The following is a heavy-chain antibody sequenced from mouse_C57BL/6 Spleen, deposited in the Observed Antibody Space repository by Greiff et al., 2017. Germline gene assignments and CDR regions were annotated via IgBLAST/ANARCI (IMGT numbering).Heavy chain of an antibody. CDR3: ARRYYYGSSYGYAMDY. CDR2: INPGSGGT. Sequence: QVQLQQSGAELVRPGTSVKVSCKASGYAFTNYLIEWVKQRPGQGLEWIGVINPGSGGTNYNEKFKGKATLTADKSSSTAYMQLSSLTSEDSAVYFCARRYYYGSSYGYAMDYWGQGTSVTVSS. V-gene: IGHV1-54*01. J-gene: IGHJ4*01. CDR1: GYAFTNYL. D-gene: IGHD1-1*01.